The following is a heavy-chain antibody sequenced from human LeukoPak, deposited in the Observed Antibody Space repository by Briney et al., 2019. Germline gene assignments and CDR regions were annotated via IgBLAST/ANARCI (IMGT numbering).Heavy chain of an antibody. Sequence: PGGSLRLSCVASEFTFSNYWIHWVRQPPGKGLVWVSRIRYDGIVKNYADSVEGRFTISRDNAKNTVHLQMNSLRDDDTAVYYCARANPADFNLWGRGTLVTVSS. CDR1: EFTFSNYW. V-gene: IGHV3-74*01. J-gene: IGHJ2*01. CDR3: ARANPADFNL. CDR2: IRYDGIVK. D-gene: IGHD1-14*01.